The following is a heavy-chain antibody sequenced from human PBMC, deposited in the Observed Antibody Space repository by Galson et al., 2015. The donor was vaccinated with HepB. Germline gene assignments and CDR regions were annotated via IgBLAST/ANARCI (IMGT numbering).Heavy chain of an antibody. CDR1: GGTFSSYA. J-gene: IGHJ4*02. CDR3: ARARCGGDCPWGDFNY. V-gene: IGHV1-69*13. Sequence: SVKVSCKASGGTFSSYAISWVRQAPGQGLEWMGGIIPIFGTANYAQKFQGRVTITADESTSTAYMELSSLRSEDTAVYYCARARCGGDCPWGDFNYWGQGTLVTVSS. D-gene: IGHD2-21*01. CDR2: IIPIFGTA.